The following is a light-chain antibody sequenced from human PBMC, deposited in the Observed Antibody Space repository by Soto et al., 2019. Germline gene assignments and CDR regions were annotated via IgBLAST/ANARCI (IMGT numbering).Light chain of an antibody. V-gene: IGKV3D-15*01. J-gene: IGKJ4*01. Sequence: VMTQSPANLSVSPGEGVTLFCRASQNVATNLAWYQLKPGQAPRLLLHASSTSAAGIPGTFSGSGSGKQFSLTSSSVPSEDSAVYYCQQYYQWGLSFGGGTKVEI. CDR3: QQYYQWGLS. CDR2: ASS. CDR1: QNVATN.